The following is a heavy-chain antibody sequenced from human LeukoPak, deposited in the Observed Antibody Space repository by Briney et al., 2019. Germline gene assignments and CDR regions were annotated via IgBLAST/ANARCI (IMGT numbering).Heavy chain of an antibody. D-gene: IGHD5-18*01. CDR3: ARGGWSGYSYGSEPEKYFDY. Sequence: APVKVSCKASGYTFTGYYMHWVRQAPGHGLEWMGWINPGSGGTNYAQKFQGRVTMTTDTSISTAYMELSRLRSDDTAVYYCARGGWSGYSYGSEPEKYFDYWGQGTLVTVSS. CDR2: INPGSGGT. J-gene: IGHJ4*02. V-gene: IGHV1-2*02. CDR1: GYTFTGYY.